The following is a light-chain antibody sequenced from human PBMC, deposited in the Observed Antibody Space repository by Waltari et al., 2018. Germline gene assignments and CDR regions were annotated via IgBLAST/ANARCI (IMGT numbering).Light chain of an antibody. CDR1: QSVSRT. CDR2: AAP. J-gene: IGKJ1*01. Sequence: EIVLTQSPGTLSLAPGERATLSCRASQSVSRTLAWYQQKPGQAPSLLIYAAPTSATGIPDRFSGSGSGTDFRLTISSLAPEDFAVYYCQHYVRLPATFGQGTKVEIK. V-gene: IGKV3-20*01. CDR3: QHYVRLPAT.